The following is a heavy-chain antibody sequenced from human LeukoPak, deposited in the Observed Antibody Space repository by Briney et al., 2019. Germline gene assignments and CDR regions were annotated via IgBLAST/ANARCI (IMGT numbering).Heavy chain of an antibody. J-gene: IGHJ4*02. CDR2: IYYSGST. D-gene: IGHD3-22*01. CDR3: ARDRLNYYDSSGYLH. CDR1: GGSISSYY. V-gene: IGHV4-59*01. Sequence: SETLSLTCTVSGGSISSYYWSWIRQPPGKGLEWIGYIYYSGSTNYNPSLKSRVTISVDTSKNQFSLKLSSVTAADTAVYCCARDRLNYYDSSGYLHWGQGTLVTVSS.